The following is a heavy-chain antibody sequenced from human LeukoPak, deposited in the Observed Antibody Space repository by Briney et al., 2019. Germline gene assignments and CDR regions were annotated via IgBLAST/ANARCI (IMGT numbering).Heavy chain of an antibody. D-gene: IGHD5-18*01. J-gene: IGHJ4*02. V-gene: IGHV4-31*03. Sequence: PSETLSLTCTVSGGSISSGGYYWSWIRQHPGKGLEWIGYIYYSGSTYYNPSLKSRVTISVDTSKNQFSLKLSSVTAADTAVYYCASMTRGYSYGLDYWGQGTLVTVSS. CDR2: IYYSGST. CDR1: GGSISSGGYY. CDR3: ASMTRGYSYGLDY.